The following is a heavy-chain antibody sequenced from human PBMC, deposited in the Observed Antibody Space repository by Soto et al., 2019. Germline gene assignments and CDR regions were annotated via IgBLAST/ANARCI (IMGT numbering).Heavy chain of an antibody. CDR3: ARATFFGVIIIDY. Sequence: SETLSLTCTVSGDSVSSGSYYWSWIRQPPGKGLEWIGYIYYSESTNQNPSLKSRVTVSVDTSKSQFSLKLSSVTAADTAVYYCARATFFGVIIIDYWGQGTLVTVSS. CDR2: IYYSEST. CDR1: GDSVSSGSYY. D-gene: IGHD3-3*01. J-gene: IGHJ4*02. V-gene: IGHV4-61*01.